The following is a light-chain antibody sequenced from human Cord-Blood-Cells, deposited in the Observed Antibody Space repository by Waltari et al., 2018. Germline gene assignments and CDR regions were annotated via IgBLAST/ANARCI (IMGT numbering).Light chain of an antibody. CDR3: QAWDSSTAV. CDR2: QDS. V-gene: IGLV3-1*01. J-gene: IGLJ2*01. CDR1: KLGDKY. Sequence: SYELTQPPSVSVSPVQTASITCPGDKLGDKYACWYQQKPGQSPVLVIYQDSKRPSGIPERFSGSNSGNTATLTISGTQAMDEADYYCQAWDSSTAVFGGGTKLTV.